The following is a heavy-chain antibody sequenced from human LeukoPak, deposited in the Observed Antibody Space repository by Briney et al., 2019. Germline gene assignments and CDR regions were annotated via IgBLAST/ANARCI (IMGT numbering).Heavy chain of an antibody. D-gene: IGHD1-1*01. CDR2: ISANSGNT. V-gene: IGHV1-18*01. Sequence: PSVKVSCKTSGYTFTNYGISWVRQAPGQGLEWMGWISANSGNTNHAQSFQGRITLTRDTSTSTVYMELRSLRSDDTAVYYCARAGANFQNWFDPWGQGTLVTVSS. CDR3: ARAGANFQNWFDP. CDR1: GYTFTNYG. J-gene: IGHJ5*02.